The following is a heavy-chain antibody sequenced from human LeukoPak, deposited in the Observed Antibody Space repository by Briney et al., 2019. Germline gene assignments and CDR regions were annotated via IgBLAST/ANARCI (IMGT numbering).Heavy chain of an antibody. CDR2: ISGSGGST. V-gene: IGHV3-23*01. D-gene: IGHD3-10*01. CDR3: AKDGPYYYGSGSYYYSY. J-gene: IGHJ4*02. CDR1: GGSISSYY. Sequence: QASETLSLTCTVSGGSISSYYWSWIRQPPGKGLEWVSAISGSGGSTYYADSVKGRFTISRDNSKNTLYLQMNSLRAEDTAVYYCAKDGPYYYGSGSYYYSYWGQGTLVTVSS.